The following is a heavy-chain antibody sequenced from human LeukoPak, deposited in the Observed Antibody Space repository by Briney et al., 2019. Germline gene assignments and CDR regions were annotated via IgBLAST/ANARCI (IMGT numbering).Heavy chain of an antibody. D-gene: IGHD3-22*01. CDR3: AKRPGGGSYYYDDSGYSFDY. Sequence: GGSLRLSCAASGFIFSSYGMHWVRQAPGKGLEWVAVIWYDENNKYYADSVKGRFTISRDNSKNTLYLQMNSLRAEDTAVYYCAKRPGGGSYYYDDSGYSFDYWGQGTLVTVSS. V-gene: IGHV3-33*06. J-gene: IGHJ4*02. CDR2: IWYDENNK. CDR1: GFIFSSYG.